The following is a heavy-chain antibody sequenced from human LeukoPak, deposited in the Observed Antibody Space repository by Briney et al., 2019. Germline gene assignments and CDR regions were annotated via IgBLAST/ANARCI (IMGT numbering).Heavy chain of an antibody. V-gene: IGHV4-39*01. CDR1: GGSISSSSYY. D-gene: IGHD4-23*01. Sequence: SETLSLTCTVSGGSISSSSYYWGWSRQPPGKGLEWIGSIYYSGSTYYNPSLKSRVTISVDTSKNQFSLKLSSVTAADTAVYYCARHGVGGYNWFDPWGQGTLVTVSS. CDR3: ARHGVGGYNWFDP. CDR2: IYYSGST. J-gene: IGHJ5*02.